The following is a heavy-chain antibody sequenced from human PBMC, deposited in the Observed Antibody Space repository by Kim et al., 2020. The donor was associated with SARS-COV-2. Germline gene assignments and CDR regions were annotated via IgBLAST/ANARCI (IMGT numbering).Heavy chain of an antibody. J-gene: IGHJ4*02. V-gene: IGHV4-39*01. D-gene: IGHD2-21*01. Sequence: SETLSLTCTVSGGSISSSSYYWGWIRQPPGKGLEWIGSIYYSGSTYYNPSLKSRVTISVDTSKNQFSLKLSSVTAADTAVYYCARRVKDCYNDYFDYWGQGTLVTVSS. CDR3: ARRVKDCYNDYFDY. CDR2: IYYSGST. CDR1: GGSISSSSYY.